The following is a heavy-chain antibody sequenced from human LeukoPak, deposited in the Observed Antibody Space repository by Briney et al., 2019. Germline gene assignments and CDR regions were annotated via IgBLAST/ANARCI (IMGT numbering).Heavy chain of an antibody. D-gene: IGHD3-10*01. CDR1: GFIFNKYD. Sequence: GGSLRLSCAASGFIFNKYDMNWVRQAPGKGLEWLSYINAGGSTIYYADSVKGRFIISRDNAKNSLYLQMNSLRAEDTAVYCCARVFVVRGGDCWGQGTLVTVSS. CDR3: ARVFVVRGGDC. V-gene: IGHV3-48*03. J-gene: IGHJ4*02. CDR2: INAGGSTI.